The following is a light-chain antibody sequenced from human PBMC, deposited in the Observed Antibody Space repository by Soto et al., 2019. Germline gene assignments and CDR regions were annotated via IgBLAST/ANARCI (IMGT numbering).Light chain of an antibody. J-gene: IGKJ1*01. Sequence: DIQMTQSPSTLSASVGDRVTITCRASQSISSWLAWYQQKPGKAPKLLIYKASSFESGVPSRFSGSGSGTEFTLTINSLQADDFASHYFQRAWTFGPGTKVEIK. V-gene: IGKV1-5*03. CDR1: QSISSW. CDR3: QRAWT. CDR2: KAS.